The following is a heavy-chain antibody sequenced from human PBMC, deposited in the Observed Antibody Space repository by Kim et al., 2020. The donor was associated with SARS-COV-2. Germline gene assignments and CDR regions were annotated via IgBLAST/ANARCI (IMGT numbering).Heavy chain of an antibody. Sequence: ASVKVSCKASGYTLTDYYIHWVRQAPGEGLEWMGWINPNSGGTNDAQKFQGRVTMTRDTSISTAYMELSRLRSDDTAVYYCAREKIIDSNGYWDAFDIWGQGTTLTVSS. CDR2: INPNSGGT. CDR3: AREKIIDSNGYWDAFDI. CDR1: GYTLTDYY. V-gene: IGHV1-2*02. D-gene: IGHD3-22*01. J-gene: IGHJ3*02.